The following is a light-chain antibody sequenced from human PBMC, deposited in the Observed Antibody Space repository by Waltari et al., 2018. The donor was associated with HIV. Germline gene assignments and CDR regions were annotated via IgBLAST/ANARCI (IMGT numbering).Light chain of an antibody. V-gene: IGLV1-47*01. CDR2: RNN. CDR1: SSDTGCYH. Sequence: QSVLTQLPSASGTPGQRVTISCSGSSSDTGCYHVFWFLQLPGTAPNLLIYRNNQRPSGVPDRFSGSKSGTSASLAISGLRSEDEADYYCATWDDNLSGVVFGGGTKLTVL. J-gene: IGLJ2*01. CDR3: ATWDDNLSGVV.